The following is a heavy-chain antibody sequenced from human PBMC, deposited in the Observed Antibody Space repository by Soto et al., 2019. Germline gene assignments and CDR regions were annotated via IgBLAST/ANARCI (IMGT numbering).Heavy chain of an antibody. D-gene: IGHD1-26*01. CDR3: ARDLGAQTVDH. Sequence: QVQLVQSGAEVKKPGASVKVSCKASGYTFISFGISWVRQAPGQGLEWMGWMSGYNCNTKYAQKLQGRATMTTDTSTSTAFMQLRSMRSDDTAVYSCARDLGAQTVDHWGQGTLVTASS. CDR1: GYTFISFG. CDR2: MSGYNCNT. V-gene: IGHV1-18*01. J-gene: IGHJ4*02.